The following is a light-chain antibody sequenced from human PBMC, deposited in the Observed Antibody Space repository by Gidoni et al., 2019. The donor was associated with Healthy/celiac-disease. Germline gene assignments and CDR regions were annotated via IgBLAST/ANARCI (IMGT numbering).Light chain of an antibody. CDR1: QSVSSSY. CDR3: QQYGSSLYT. J-gene: IGKJ2*01. CDR2: GAS. V-gene: IGKV3-20*01. Sequence: DIVLTQSPCTLSLSPGARATLSCRASQSVSSSYLALYQQKPGQAPRLLIYGASSTATGIPYRFSGSGSGTDFTLTISRLEPEDFAVYYCQQYGSSLYTFGQGTKLEIK.